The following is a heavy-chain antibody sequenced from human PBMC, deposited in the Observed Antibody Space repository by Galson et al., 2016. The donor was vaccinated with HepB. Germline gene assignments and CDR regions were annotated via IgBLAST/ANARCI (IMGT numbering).Heavy chain of an antibody. V-gene: IGHV4-59*08. D-gene: IGHD6-6*01. CDR3: ARPKDYLGSSFDC. CDR2: IQYSGSI. Sequence: SETLSLTCTVSGGSISSYHWSWIRQSPGKGLEWMGYIQYSGSIEYQPSLKSRLTISADPSKSQLSLKLTSVTAADTAVYYFARPKDYLGSSFDCWGQGILVTVSS. J-gene: IGHJ4*02. CDR1: GGSISSYH.